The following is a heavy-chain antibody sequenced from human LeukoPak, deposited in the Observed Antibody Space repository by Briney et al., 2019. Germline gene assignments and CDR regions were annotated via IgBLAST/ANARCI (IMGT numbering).Heavy chain of an antibody. CDR2: TYYKSKWYN. V-gene: IGHV6-1*01. D-gene: IGHD2-8*01. J-gene: IGHJ4*02. Sequence: SQTLSLTCAISGDSVSSNSATWNWISQSPSSGLEWLGRTYYKSKWYNEYAISVRSRITINPDTSKNQFSLQLNSVTPEDTAVYYCARSHNGYVDYWGQGTLVTVSS. CDR1: GDSVSSNSAT. CDR3: ARSHNGYVDY.